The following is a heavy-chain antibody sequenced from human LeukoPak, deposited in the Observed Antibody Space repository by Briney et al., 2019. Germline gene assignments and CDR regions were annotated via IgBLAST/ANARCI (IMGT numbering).Heavy chain of an antibody. D-gene: IGHD6-6*01. J-gene: IGHJ6*02. V-gene: IGHV4-34*01. CDR3: ARGSSHSSSSGRRSYYYYGMDV. CDR2: INHSGST. Sequence: SETLSLTCAVHGGSFSGYYWSWIRQPPGKGLEWIGEINHSGSTNYNPSLKSRVTISVDTSKNQFSLKLSSVTAADTAVYYCARGSSHSSSSGRRSYYYYGMDVWGQGTTVTVSS. CDR1: GGSFSGYY.